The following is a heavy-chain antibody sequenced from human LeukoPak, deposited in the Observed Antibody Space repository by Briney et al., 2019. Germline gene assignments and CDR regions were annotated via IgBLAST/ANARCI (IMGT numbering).Heavy chain of an antibody. D-gene: IGHD4/OR15-4a*01. CDR1: GGHISSSGSY. CDR2: IYYSGTT. CDR3: AREDPQTRVPEGMDV. J-gene: IGHJ6*02. V-gene: IGHV4-39*07. Sequence: SETLFLTCTVYGGHISSSGSYWGWIRQPPGKGLEWIGSIYYSGTTYNPSLKSRVTISVDTSKNQFSPNLTSVNAADTAVYYCAREDPQTRVPEGMDVWGQGTTVTVSS.